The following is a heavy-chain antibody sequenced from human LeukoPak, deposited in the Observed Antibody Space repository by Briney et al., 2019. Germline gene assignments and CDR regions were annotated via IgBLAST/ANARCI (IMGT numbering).Heavy chain of an antibody. CDR1: GGSFSGYY. CDR3: ARETAAAGSFIAINDY. D-gene: IGHD6-13*01. V-gene: IGHV4-34*01. CDR2: INHSGST. Sequence: SETLSLTCAVYGGSFSGYYWSWIRQPPGKGLEWIGEINHSGSTNYNPSLKSRVTISVDTSKNQFSLKLSSVTAADTAIYYCARETAAAGSFIAINDYWGQGTLVTVSS. J-gene: IGHJ4*02.